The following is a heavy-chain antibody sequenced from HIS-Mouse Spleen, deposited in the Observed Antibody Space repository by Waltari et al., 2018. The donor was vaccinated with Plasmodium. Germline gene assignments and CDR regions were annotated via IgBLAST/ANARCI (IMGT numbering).Heavy chain of an antibody. CDR1: GYTFTSYG. J-gene: IGHJ4*02. CDR2: ISAYNGNT. V-gene: IGHV1-18*01. CDR3: ASLRESAY. Sequence: QVQLVQSGAEVKKPGASVKVSCKASGYTFTSYGISWVRQAPGQVLGWMGWISAYNGNTNDAQKLQGRGTRTTDTSTSKAYMELRSLRSDDTAVYYCASLRESAYWGQGTLVTVSS.